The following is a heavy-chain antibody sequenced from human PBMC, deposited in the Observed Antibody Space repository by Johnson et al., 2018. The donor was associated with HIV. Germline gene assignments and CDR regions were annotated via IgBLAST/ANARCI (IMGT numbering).Heavy chain of an antibody. J-gene: IGHJ3*02. CDR2: IYSGGST. Sequence: VQLVESGGDLVQPGGSLRLSCVGSGIAFSTNWMHWVRQAPGKGLEWVSVIYSGGSTYYADSVKGRFTISRDNSKNTLYLQMNSLRAEDTAVYYCARDRPIAPFDIWGQGTMVSVSS. CDR3: ARDRPIAPFDI. CDR1: GIAFSTNW. V-gene: IGHV3-66*01. D-gene: IGHD3-22*01.